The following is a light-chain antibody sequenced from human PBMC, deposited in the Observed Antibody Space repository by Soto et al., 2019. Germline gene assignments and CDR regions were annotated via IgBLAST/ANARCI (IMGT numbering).Light chain of an antibody. CDR1: HSFSSN. CDR2: AAS. CDR3: QLSYSTPWT. J-gene: IGKJ1*01. Sequence: DIQMTQSPSSLSASVGDRVTITCRTSHSFSSNLNWYQKKPGKATKLLLYAASSLESGVPSRFSGSGSGTDFPTTIRSLQPEDFATYYCQLSYSTPWTFGQGTKVEFK. V-gene: IGKV1-39*01.